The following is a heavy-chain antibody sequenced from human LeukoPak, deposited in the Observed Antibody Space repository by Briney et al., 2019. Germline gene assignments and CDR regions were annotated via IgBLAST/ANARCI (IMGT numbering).Heavy chain of an antibody. CDR3: ARGSPSRYCSGGSCHSYAFDI. V-gene: IGHV4-34*01. Sequence: SETPSLTCAVYGGSFSGYYWSWIRQPPGKGLEWIGEINHSGSTNYNPSLKSRVTISVDTSKNQFSLKLSSVTAADTAVYYCARGSPSRYCSGGSCHSYAFDIWGQGTMVTVSS. D-gene: IGHD2-15*01. CDR1: GGSFSGYY. J-gene: IGHJ3*02. CDR2: INHSGST.